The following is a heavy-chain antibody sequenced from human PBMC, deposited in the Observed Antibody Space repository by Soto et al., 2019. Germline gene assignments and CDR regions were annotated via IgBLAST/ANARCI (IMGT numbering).Heavy chain of an antibody. J-gene: IGHJ3*02. D-gene: IGHD5-18*01. Sequence: PSETLSLTCTVSGGSISRSSNSCAWIRQPPGKGLEWIGSIYYSRSTYYNPSLKSRVTISVDTSKNQFSLKLSSVTAADTAVYYCARRWIRLLSDPFDIWGQGTMVTVS. CDR1: GGSISRSSNS. CDR2: IYYSRST. V-gene: IGHV4-39*01. CDR3: ARRWIRLLSDPFDI.